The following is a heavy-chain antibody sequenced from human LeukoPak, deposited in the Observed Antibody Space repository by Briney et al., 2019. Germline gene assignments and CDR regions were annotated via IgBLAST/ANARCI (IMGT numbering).Heavy chain of an antibody. V-gene: IGHV3-30*18. CDR2: ISSYGSDE. J-gene: IGHJ4*02. D-gene: IGHD2/OR15-2a*01. CDR3: AKDGVWELIADY. CDR1: GFSFSNYG. Sequence: GRSLRLSCAASGFSFSNYGMHWLRQTPGKGLEWVASISSYGSDEYYADSVKGRFTISRDNSKKTLHLQMNGLRAEDTAVYYCAKDGVWELIADYWGQGTLVTVSS.